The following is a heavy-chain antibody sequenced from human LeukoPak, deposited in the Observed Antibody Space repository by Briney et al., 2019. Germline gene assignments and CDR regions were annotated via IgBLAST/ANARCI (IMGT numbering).Heavy chain of an antibody. D-gene: IGHD6-13*01. CDR3: ATRARTSSSWYEYFQH. CDR2: FDPEDGET. CDR1: GYILTELS. J-gene: IGHJ1*01. V-gene: IGHV1-24*01. Sequence: ASVKVSCKVSGYILTELSMHWVRQAPGKGLEWMGGFDPEDGETIYAQKFQGRVTMTEDTSTDTAYMELSSLRSEDTAVYYCATRARTSSSWYEYFQHWGQGTLVTVSS.